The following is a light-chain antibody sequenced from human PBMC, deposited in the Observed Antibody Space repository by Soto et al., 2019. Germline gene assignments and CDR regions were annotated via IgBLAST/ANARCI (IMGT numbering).Light chain of an antibody. Sequence: DVQMTQSPSSLSAFVGDRVTITCRASQGIAPYLAWFQQKPGKVPKLLIYATSTLQSGVPSRFSGSGSGTDFTLPISSLQPEDVATYYCQKDNSAPLPFGGGTKVEIK. CDR1: QGIAPY. V-gene: IGKV1-27*01. CDR2: ATS. J-gene: IGKJ4*01. CDR3: QKDNSAPLP.